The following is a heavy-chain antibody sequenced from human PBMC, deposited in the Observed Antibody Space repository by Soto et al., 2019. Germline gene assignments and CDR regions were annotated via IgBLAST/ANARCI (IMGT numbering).Heavy chain of an antibody. V-gene: IGHV3-21*01. J-gene: IGHJ1*01. D-gene: IGHD1-26*01. Sequence: EVQLVESGGGLVKPGGSPRLSCAASGFTFSSYSMNWVRQAPGKGLEWVSSISSSSSYIYYADSVKGRFTISRDNAKNSLYLQMNSLRAEDTAVYYCARDGVVGAVRHWGQGTLVTVSS. CDR2: ISSSSSYI. CDR1: GFTFSSYS. CDR3: ARDGVVGAVRH.